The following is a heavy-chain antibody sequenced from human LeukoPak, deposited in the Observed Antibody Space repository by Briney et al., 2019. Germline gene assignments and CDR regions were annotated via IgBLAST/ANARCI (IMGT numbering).Heavy chain of an antibody. CDR1: GFTFSRYG. CDR2: IWYDGNNK. Sequence: GGSLRLSCAASGFTFSRYGMHWVRQAPGKGLEWVAVIWYDGNNKYYADSVQGRFTISRDNSKNTLYLQMNSLRAEDTAVYYCVKDALDFWVDYWGQGTLVTVSS. V-gene: IGHV3-33*06. J-gene: IGHJ4*02. CDR3: VKDALDFWVDY. D-gene: IGHD3/OR15-3a*01.